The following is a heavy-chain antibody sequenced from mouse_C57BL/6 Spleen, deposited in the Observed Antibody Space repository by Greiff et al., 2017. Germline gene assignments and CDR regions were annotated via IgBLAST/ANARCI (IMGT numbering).Heavy chain of an antibody. V-gene: IGHV1-53*01. Sequence: VQLQQPGTELVKPGASVKLSCKASGYTFTSYWMHWVKQRPGQGLEWIGNINPSNGGTNYNEKFKSKATLTVDKSSSTAYMQLSSLTSEDSAVYYCARYPLYYDYDGVRFDYWGQGTTLTVSS. J-gene: IGHJ2*01. CDR3: ARYPLYYDYDGVRFDY. CDR2: INPSNGGT. D-gene: IGHD2-4*01. CDR1: GYTFTSYW.